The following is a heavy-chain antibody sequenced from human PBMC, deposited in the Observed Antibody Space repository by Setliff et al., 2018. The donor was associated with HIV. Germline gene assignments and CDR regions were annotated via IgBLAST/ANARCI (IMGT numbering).Heavy chain of an antibody. CDR3: ARDPPSSGWYRADY. CDR1: GYTFTSYD. CDR2: MNPNSGNT. Sequence: GASVKVSCKASGYTFTSYDINWVRQATGQGLEWMGWMNPNSGNTGYAQKFQGRVTMTRNTSISTAYMELMSLRSDDTAVYYCARDPPSSGWYRADYWGQGTLVTVSS. D-gene: IGHD6-19*01. J-gene: IGHJ4*02. V-gene: IGHV1-8*01.